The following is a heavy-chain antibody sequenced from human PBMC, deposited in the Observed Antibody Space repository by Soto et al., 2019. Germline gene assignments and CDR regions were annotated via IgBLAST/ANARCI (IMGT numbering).Heavy chain of an antibody. CDR1: GFTFSSYS. CDR2: ISSSSSTI. Sequence: EVQLVESGGGLVQPGGSLRLSCAASGFTFSSYSMNWVSQAPGKGLEWVSYISSSSSTIYYADSVQGRFTISRDNAKNSLYLQINSLRAEDTAVYYCASLEGCSSTSCWDYWGQGTLVTVSS. CDR3: ASLEGCSSTSCWDY. J-gene: IGHJ4*02. V-gene: IGHV3-48*01. D-gene: IGHD2-2*01.